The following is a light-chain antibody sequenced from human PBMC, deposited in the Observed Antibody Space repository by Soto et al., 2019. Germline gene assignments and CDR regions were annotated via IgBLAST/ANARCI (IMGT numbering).Light chain of an antibody. CDR1: SSNIGAGYD. CDR3: HSYDSTLSASI. V-gene: IGLV1-40*01. CDR2: GNT. J-gene: IGLJ2*01. Sequence: QSVLTQPPSVSGAPGQRVTISCTGSSSNIGAGYDVHWYHQLPGTAPKLLIFGNTNRPSGVPDRFSGSKSGTSASLAINGLQADDEANYYCHSYDSTLSASIFGGGTQPTVL.